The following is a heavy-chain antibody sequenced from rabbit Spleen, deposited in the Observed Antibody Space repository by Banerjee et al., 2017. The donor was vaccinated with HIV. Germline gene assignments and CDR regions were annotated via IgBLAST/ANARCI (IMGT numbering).Heavy chain of an antibody. V-gene: IGHV1S47*01. J-gene: IGHJ3*01. Sequence: EESGGGLVQPEGSLTLTCTASGFPLSSTYWICWVRQAPGKGLAWIACIYNGDGSTYYASWVNGRFTISRSTSLNTVTLQMTSLTAADSATYFCARDGISFVSSGWGLTRLDLWGPGTLVTVS. CDR2: IYNGDGST. CDR1: GFPLSSTYW. D-gene: IGHD4-1*01. CDR3: ARDGISFVSSGWGLTRLDL.